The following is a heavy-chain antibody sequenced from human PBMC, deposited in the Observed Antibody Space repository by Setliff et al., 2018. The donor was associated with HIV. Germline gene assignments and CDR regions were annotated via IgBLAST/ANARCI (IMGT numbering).Heavy chain of an antibody. Sequence: ASVKVSCKASGYTSTNYFVHWVRQAPGQGLEWMGMINPSGGQRSFAQKLQGRITVATATSTATSTGTVYMELSSLRSEDTAVYYCAREAPDDHFDHWGQGTLVTVSS. J-gene: IGHJ4*02. V-gene: IGHV1-46*01. D-gene: IGHD1-1*01. CDR2: INPSGGQR. CDR3: AREAPDDHFDH. CDR1: GYTSTNYF.